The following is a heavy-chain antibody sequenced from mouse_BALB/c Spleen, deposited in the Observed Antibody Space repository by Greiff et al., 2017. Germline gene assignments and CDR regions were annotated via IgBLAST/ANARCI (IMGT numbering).Heavy chain of an antibody. J-gene: IGHJ4*01. V-gene: IGHV1-69*02. Sequence: VQLQQPGAELVKPGAPVKLSCKASGYTFTSYWMNWVKQRPGRGLEWIGRIDPSDSETHYNQKFKDKATLTVDKSSSTAYIQLSSLTSEDSAVYYCARRYGSRYYYAMDYWGQGTSVTVSS. CDR2: IDPSDSET. CDR1: GYTFTSYW. D-gene: IGHD1-1*01. CDR3: ARRYGSRYYYAMDY.